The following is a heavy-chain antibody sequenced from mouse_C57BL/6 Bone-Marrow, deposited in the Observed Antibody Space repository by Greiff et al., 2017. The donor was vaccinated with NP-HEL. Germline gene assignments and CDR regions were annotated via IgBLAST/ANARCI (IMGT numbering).Heavy chain of an antibody. V-gene: IGHV1-82*01. CDR1: GYAFSSSW. Sequence: VKLQESGPELVKPGASVKISCKASGYAFSSSWMNWVKQRPGKGLEWIGRIYPGDGDTNYNGKFKGKATLTADKSSSTAYMQLSSLTSEDSAVYFCARSYGSEDYWGQGTTLTVSS. CDR3: ARSYGSEDY. CDR2: IYPGDGDT. D-gene: IGHD1-1*01. J-gene: IGHJ2*01.